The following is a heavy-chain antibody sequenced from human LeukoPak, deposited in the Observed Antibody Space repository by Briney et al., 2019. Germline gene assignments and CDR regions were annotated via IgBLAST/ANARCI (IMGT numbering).Heavy chain of an antibody. V-gene: IGHV3-30-3*01. Sequence: GGSLRLSCAASGFTFSSYAMHWVRQAPGKGLEWVAVISYDGSNKYYADSVKGRFTISRDNSKNTLYLQMNSLRAEDTAVYYCAREDYYDSSPGDVRGQGTTVTVSS. J-gene: IGHJ6*02. CDR3: AREDYYDSSPGDV. CDR1: GFTFSSYA. D-gene: IGHD3-22*01. CDR2: ISYDGSNK.